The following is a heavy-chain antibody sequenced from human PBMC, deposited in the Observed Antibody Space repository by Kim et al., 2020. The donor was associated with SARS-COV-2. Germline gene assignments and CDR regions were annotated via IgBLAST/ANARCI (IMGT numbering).Heavy chain of an antibody. J-gene: IGHJ4*01. V-gene: IGHV4-4*07. CDR2: IYTSGST. CDR3: AREPKRRYYVIFSYYYFD. CDR1: GGSFSSYY. D-gene: IGHD3-9*01. Sequence: SETLSLTCTVSGGSFSSYYWSWIRQPAGKGLEWIGRIYTSGSTNYNPSLKSRVTISLDTSKNHSSLKLSSVTAADPPVYYFAREPKRRYYVIFSYYYFD.